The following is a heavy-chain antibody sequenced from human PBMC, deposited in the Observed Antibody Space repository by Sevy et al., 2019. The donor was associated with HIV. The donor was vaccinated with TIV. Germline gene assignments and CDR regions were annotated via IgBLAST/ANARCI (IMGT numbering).Heavy chain of an antibody. CDR1: GFTFSDYY. Sequence: GGSLRLSCAVSGFTFSDYYMIWIRQAPGKGLEWLSYISSSGSTMYYADSVKGRFTMSRDNAKNALYLQMSSLRAEDTAFYYCARAGDWEPFFDYWGQGTLVTVSS. CDR3: ARAGDWEPFFDY. CDR2: ISSSGSTM. D-gene: IGHD1-26*01. V-gene: IGHV3-11*01. J-gene: IGHJ4*02.